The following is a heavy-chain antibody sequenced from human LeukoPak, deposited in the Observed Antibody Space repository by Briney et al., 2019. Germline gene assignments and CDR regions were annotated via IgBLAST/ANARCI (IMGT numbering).Heavy chain of an antibody. J-gene: IGHJ4*02. V-gene: IGHV1-18*01. CDR3: ARVILWFGDLYYFDY. D-gene: IGHD3-10*01. CDR1: GYTFTSYG. CDR2: ISAYNGNT. Sequence: GASVKVSCKASGYTFTSYGISWVRQAPGQGLEWMGWISAYNGNTNYAQKLQGRVTMTTDTSTSTAYMELRSLRSDDTAVYYCARVILWFGDLYYFDYWGQGTLVTVSS.